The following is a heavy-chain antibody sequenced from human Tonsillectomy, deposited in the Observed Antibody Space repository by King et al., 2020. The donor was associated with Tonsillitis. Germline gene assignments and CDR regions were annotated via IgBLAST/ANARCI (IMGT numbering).Heavy chain of an antibody. D-gene: IGHD4-11*01. CDR3: GRGGWIYRVGI. CDR1: GFTFSSYA. J-gene: IGHJ3*02. Sequence: VQLVESGGGLVQPGGSLRLSCAASGFTFSSYAMTWVRQAPGKGLEWVSAISFSGDRTYYADSVKGRFTVSRDNSRSTLYLHMNSLRVDDTAVYYCGRGGWIYRVGIWGQGTMVTVSS. V-gene: IGHV3-23*04. CDR2: ISFSGDRT.